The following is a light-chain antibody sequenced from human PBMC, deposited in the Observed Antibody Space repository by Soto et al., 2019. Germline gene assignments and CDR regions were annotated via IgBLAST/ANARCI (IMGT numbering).Light chain of an antibody. CDR3: LQHNSYPIT. V-gene: IGKV1-5*01. CDR2: DAS. CDR1: QSISSW. J-gene: IGKJ1*01. Sequence: IEMTKAPSTLSAYVGGRVTITCRASQSISSWLAWYQQKPGKAPKLLIYDASSLESGVPSRCSGSGSGTEFTLTISGLQLEDFAIYYCLQHNSYPITFGQGTKVDIK.